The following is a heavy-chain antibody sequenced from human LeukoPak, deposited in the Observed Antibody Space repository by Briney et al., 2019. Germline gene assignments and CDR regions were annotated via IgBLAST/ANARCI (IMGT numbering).Heavy chain of an antibody. CDR1: GFTFSSYW. J-gene: IGHJ5*02. V-gene: IGHV3-74*01. Sequence: GGSLRLSCAASGFTFSSYWMHWVRQAPGKGLVWASRINSDGSSTSYADSVKGRFTISRDNAKNTLYLQMNSLRAEDTAVYYCARPYPRYSSGWHPTGDWFDPWGQGTLVTVSS. CDR3: ARPYPRYSSGWHPTGDWFDP. CDR2: INSDGSST. D-gene: IGHD6-19*01.